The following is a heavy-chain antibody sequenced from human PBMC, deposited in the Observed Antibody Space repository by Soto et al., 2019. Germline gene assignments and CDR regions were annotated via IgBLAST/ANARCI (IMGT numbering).Heavy chain of an antibody. Sequence: ASVKVFCKASGYPFTTYVMHWVRQAPGQRLEWMGWISAGNDNTKYSQKFQGRVTITRDTSASTVYMELSSLSSEDTAVYYCARVGHYYYGMDVWGQGTTVTVYS. CDR1: GYPFTTYV. CDR3: ARVGHYYYGMDV. V-gene: IGHV1-3*01. J-gene: IGHJ6*02. D-gene: IGHD3-3*01. CDR2: ISAGNDNT.